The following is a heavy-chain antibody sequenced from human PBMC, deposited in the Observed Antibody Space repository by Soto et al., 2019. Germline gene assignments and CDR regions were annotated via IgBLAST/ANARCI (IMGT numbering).Heavy chain of an antibody. CDR2: ISSSST. Sequence: GGSLSLSCAASGFSFSSYSMNWVRQAPGKGLEWVSSISSSSTYADSVKGRFTISRDNAKNSLYLQMNSLRVEDTAVYYCAGDPLGSSGNEYFQHWGQGTRVTVSS. J-gene: IGHJ1*01. CDR3: AGDPLGSSGNEYFQH. CDR1: GFSFSSYS. D-gene: IGHD1-26*01. V-gene: IGHV3-21*01.